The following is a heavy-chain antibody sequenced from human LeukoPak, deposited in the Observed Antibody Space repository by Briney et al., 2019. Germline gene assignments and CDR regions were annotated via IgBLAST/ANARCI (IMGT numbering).Heavy chain of an antibody. CDR2: IYHSGST. CDR3: AREKGALG. D-gene: IGHD3-16*01. CDR1: GGSISSSNW. Sequence: SETLSLTCAVSGGSISSSNWWSWVRPPPGKGLEWIGEIYHSGSTNYNPSLRRRVTISGDTSKNQFSLKLSSVTAADTAVYYCAREKGALGWGQGTLVTVSS. J-gene: IGHJ4*02. V-gene: IGHV4-4*02.